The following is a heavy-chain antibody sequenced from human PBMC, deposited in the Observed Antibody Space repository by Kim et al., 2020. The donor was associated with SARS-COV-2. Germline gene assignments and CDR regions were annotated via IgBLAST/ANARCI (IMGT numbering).Heavy chain of an antibody. D-gene: IGHD3-10*01. J-gene: IGHJ4*02. CDR2: IHTGNGET. CDR3: ARDFFYNYQASGASDF. V-gene: IGHV1-3*04. Sequence: ASVKVSCKTSGYTFTSFAMHWVRQAPGQGLEWVGWIHTGNGETKYSQKFQGRVTITTDTSASTGYLDLSGLGSEDTAVYYCARDFFYNYQASGASDFWGQGTLVTVSS. CDR1: GYTFTSFA.